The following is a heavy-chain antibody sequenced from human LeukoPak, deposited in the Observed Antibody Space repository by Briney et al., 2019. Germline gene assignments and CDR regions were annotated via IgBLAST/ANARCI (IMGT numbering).Heavy chain of an antibody. J-gene: IGHJ6*02. Sequence: ASVKVSCKASGYTFTGYYMHWVRQAPGQGLEWMGWINPNSGGTNYAQKFQGWVTMTRDTSISTAYMELSRLRSDDTAVYYCARDPRDYYYYYGMDVWGQGTTVTVSS. CDR3: ARDPRDYYYYYGMDV. V-gene: IGHV1-2*04. CDR1: GYTFTGYY. CDR2: INPNSGGT.